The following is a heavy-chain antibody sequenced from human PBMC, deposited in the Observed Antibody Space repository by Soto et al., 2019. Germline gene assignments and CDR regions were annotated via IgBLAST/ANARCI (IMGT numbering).Heavy chain of an antibody. J-gene: IGHJ5*02. Sequence: SETLSLTCPFSGVTISSYYWSWVRQPPGKGLEWIGYIYYSGSTNYNPSLKSRVTISVDTSKNQFSLKLSSVTAADTAVYYCARQSCSSTSCYGGSWFDPWGQGTLVTVSS. V-gene: IGHV4-59*01. CDR3: ARQSCSSTSCYGGSWFDP. CDR1: GVTISSYY. D-gene: IGHD2-2*01. CDR2: IYYSGST.